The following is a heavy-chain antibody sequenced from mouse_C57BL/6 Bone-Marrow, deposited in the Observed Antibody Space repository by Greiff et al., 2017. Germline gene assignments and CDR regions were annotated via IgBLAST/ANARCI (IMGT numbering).Heavy chain of an antibody. J-gene: IGHJ4*01. V-gene: IGHV1-81*01. CDR3: AREGYYAMDY. Sequence: QVQLQQSGAELARPGASVKLSCKASGYTFTSYGISWVKQRTGQGLEWIGEIYPRSGNTYYNEKFKGKATLTADKSSSTAYMELRSLTSADSAVYICAREGYYAMDYWGQGTSVTVSS. CDR1: GYTFTSYG. CDR2: IYPRSGNT.